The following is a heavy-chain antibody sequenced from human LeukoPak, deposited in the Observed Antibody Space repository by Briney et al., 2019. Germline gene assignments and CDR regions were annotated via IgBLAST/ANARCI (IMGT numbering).Heavy chain of an antibody. J-gene: IGHJ3*02. V-gene: IGHV3-13*01. Sequence: GGSLRLSCAASGFTFSSYDMHWVRQVTGKGLERVSAIGTAGDTYYAGSVKGRFTISRENAKNSLYLQMNSLRAGDTAVYYCARATVKTSHFDMWGQGTMVTVSS. CDR3: ARATVKTSHFDM. CDR2: IGTAGDT. D-gene: IGHD2-2*01. CDR1: GFTFSSYD.